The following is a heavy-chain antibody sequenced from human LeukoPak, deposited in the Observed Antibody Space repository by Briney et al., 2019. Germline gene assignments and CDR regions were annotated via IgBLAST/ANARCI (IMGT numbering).Heavy chain of an antibody. CDR1: GYTFTSYG. J-gene: IGHJ4*02. D-gene: IGHD3-22*01. V-gene: IGHV1-18*01. CDR2: ISAYNGNT. Sequence: VASVKVSCKASGYTFTSYGISWVRRAPGQGLEWMGWISAYNGNTNYAQKLQGRVTMTTDTSTSTAYMELRSLRSDDTAVYYSARVPPAGGYLIAYYFDYWGQGTLVTVSS. CDR3: ARVPPAGGYLIAYYFDY.